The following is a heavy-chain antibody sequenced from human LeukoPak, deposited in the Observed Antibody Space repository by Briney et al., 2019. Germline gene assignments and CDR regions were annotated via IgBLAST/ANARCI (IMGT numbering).Heavy chain of an antibody. Sequence: SETLSLTCTVSGVSISSNSYYWGWIRQPPGKGLEWIGSIYYSGGTYYNPSLKSRVIMSVDTSKNQFSLKLSSVTAADTAVYYCARRGGSGSYRPDWFDPWGQGTLVTVSS. CDR2: IYYSGGT. CDR1: GVSISSNSYY. CDR3: ARRGGSGSYRPDWFDP. V-gene: IGHV4-39*07. D-gene: IGHD3-10*01. J-gene: IGHJ5*02.